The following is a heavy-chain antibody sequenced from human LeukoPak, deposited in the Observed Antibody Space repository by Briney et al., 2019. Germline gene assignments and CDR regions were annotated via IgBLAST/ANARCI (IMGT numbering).Heavy chain of an antibody. CDR2: ISGSGITI. Sequence: GGSLRLSCAASGFTFSSYEMNWVRQGPGKGLEWVSYISGSGITIYYADSVKGRFTISRDNAKNSLYLQMNSLRAEDTAVYYCARVTLVGYAFDIWGQGTMVTVSS. J-gene: IGHJ3*02. D-gene: IGHD6-6*01. CDR1: GFTFSSYE. V-gene: IGHV3-48*03. CDR3: ARVTLVGYAFDI.